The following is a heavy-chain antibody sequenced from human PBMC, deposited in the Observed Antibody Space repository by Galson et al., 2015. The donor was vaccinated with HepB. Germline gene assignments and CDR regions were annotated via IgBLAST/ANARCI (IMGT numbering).Heavy chain of an antibody. V-gene: IGHV3-43*01. CDR2: ISWDGGST. CDR1: GFTFDDYT. J-gene: IGHJ6*03. Sequence: SLRLSCAASGFTFDDYTMHWVRQAPGKGLEWVSLISWDGGSTYYADSVKGRFTIPRDNSKNSLYLQMNSLRTEDTALYYCAKDIGDPRTVAPVYYMDVWGKGTTVTVSS. D-gene: IGHD4-23*01. CDR3: AKDIGDPRTVAPVYYMDV.